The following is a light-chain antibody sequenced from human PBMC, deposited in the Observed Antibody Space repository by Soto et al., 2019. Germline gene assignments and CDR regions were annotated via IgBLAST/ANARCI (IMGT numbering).Light chain of an antibody. J-gene: IGLJ2*01. CDR3: QTWGSGIVV. Sequence: QLVLTQSPSASASLGESVKLTCTLSSGHSNYAIAWHQQQSEKGPRYLMKLNSDGSHSKGDGIPDRFSGSSSGAERSLTISSLQSEDEADYYCQTWGSGIVVFGGGTKLTV. V-gene: IGLV4-69*01. CDR2: LNSDGSH. CDR1: SGHSNYA.